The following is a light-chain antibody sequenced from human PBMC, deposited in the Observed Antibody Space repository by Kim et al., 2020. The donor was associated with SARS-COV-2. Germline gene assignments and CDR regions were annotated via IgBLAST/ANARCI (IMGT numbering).Light chain of an antibody. Sequence: QSALTQPASVSGSPGQSITISCTGTSSDVGAYNYVSWYQHHPGKAPKLMIYDVSARPSGVSNHFSGSKSGNTASLTISGLQAEDESDYYCSSHTTTSTWVFGGGTQLTVL. J-gene: IGLJ3*02. V-gene: IGLV2-14*03. CDR3: SSHTTTSTWV. CDR1: SSDVGAYNY. CDR2: DVS.